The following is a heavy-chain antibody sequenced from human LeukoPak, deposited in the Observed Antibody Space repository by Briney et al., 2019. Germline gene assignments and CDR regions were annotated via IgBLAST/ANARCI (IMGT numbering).Heavy chain of an antibody. Sequence: GGSLRLSCAASGFTFSGYWMHWVRHAPGKGLVWLSRINTDGSNTSYADSVKGRFSISRDNAKNTLYLQMNSLRAEDTAVYYCARDLGEAWYYYYGMDVWGQGTTVTVSS. CDR1: GFTFSGYW. J-gene: IGHJ6*02. D-gene: IGHD3-10*01. CDR3: ARDLGEAWYYYYGMDV. V-gene: IGHV3-74*01. CDR2: INTDGSNT.